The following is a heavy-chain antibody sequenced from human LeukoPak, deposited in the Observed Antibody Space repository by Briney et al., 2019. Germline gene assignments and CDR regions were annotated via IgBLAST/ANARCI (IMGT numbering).Heavy chain of an antibody. CDR3: ARVRESGYANWFDP. Sequence: SETLSLTCTVSGGSMNNYHWSWIRQPPGKGLEWIGNIYYSGSTNYNPLLKSRVTIFVDMSKNQFSLKLSSVTAADTAVYYCARVRESGYANWFDPWGQGTLVTVSS. D-gene: IGHD5-12*01. J-gene: IGHJ5*02. CDR2: IYYSGST. V-gene: IGHV4-59*01. CDR1: GGSMNNYH.